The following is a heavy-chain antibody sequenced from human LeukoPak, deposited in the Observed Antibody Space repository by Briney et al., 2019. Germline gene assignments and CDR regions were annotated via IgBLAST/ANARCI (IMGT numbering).Heavy chain of an antibody. J-gene: IGHJ4*02. Sequence: ASVKVSCKASGYTFTSYGISWVRQAPGQGLEWMGWISAYNDNTNYAQKLQGRVTMTTDTSTSTAYMELRSLRSDDTAVYYCARVHYDILTGYSYFDCWGQGTLVTVSS. D-gene: IGHD3-9*01. V-gene: IGHV1-18*01. CDR2: ISAYNDNT. CDR1: GYTFTSYG. CDR3: ARVHYDILTGYSYFDC.